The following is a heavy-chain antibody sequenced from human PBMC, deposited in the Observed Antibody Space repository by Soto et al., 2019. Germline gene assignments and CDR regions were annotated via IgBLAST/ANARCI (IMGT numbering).Heavy chain of an antibody. CDR3: ARELDPYYGGNSLSLDY. CDR2: IIPKFGTT. D-gene: IGHD4-17*01. Sequence: SVKVSCKASGYTFTNYGFNWVRQAPGQGLEWMGGIIPKFGTTNYAQKFQGRVTITADESTNTAYMELNYLRSEDTAVYFCARELDPYYGGNSLSLDYWGQGTLVTVSS. V-gene: IGHV1-69*13. CDR1: GYTFTNYG. J-gene: IGHJ4*02.